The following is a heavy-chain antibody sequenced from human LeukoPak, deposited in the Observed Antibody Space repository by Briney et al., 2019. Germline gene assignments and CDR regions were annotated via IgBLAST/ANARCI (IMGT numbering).Heavy chain of an antibody. D-gene: IGHD4-17*01. CDR1: GYTLTELS. CDR3: ATLPPNTYDYGDYVPAY. CDR2: FDPEDGET. J-gene: IGHJ4*02. V-gene: IGHV1-24*01. Sequence: ASVKVSCKVSGYTLTELSMHWVRQAPGKGLEWMGGFDPEDGETIYAQKFQGRVTMTEDTSTDTAYMELSSLRSEDTAVYYCATLPPNTYDYGDYVPAYWGQGTLVTVSS.